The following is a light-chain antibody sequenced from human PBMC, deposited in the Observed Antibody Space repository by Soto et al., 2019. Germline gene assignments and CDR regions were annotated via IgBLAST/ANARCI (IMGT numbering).Light chain of an antibody. V-gene: IGLV2-23*02. J-gene: IGLJ1*01. Sequence: ALTQPASVSGSPGQSVTISCTGTSRDVGKYNLVSWYQHFPGKAPKLMIFEVTKRPSGISDRFSGSKSGNTASLTISGLQAEDEADYYCSSYSLISPHVVGTGTKDT. CDR1: SRDVGKYNL. CDR3: SSYSLISPHV. CDR2: EVT.